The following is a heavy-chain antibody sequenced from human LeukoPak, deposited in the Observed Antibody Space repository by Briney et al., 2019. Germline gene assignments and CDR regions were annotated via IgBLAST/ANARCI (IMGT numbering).Heavy chain of an antibody. CDR2: ISGSGGST. CDR1: GFTFSSYA. Sequence: SGGSLRLSCAASGFTFSSYAMSWVRQAPGKGLEWVSAISGSGGSTYYADSVKGRFTISRDNSKNTLYLQMNSLRAEDTAVYYCAKGHYYDFWSGYYFDPWGQGTLVTVSS. D-gene: IGHD3-3*01. J-gene: IGHJ5*02. CDR3: AKGHYYDFWSGYYFDP. V-gene: IGHV3-23*01.